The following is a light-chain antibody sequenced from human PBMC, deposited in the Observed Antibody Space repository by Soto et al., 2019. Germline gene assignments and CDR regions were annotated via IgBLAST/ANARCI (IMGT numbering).Light chain of an antibody. V-gene: IGLV2-14*03. Sequence: QSVLTQPASVSGSPGQSITISCTGTSSDIGSYNYVSWYQQHPGKAPKLIIYDVSNRPSGVSDRFSGSKSGNTASLTISGLQAEDEADYYCNSYLLTGTYVFGTGTKVTVL. CDR2: DVS. CDR1: SSDIGSYNY. J-gene: IGLJ1*01. CDR3: NSYLLTGTYV.